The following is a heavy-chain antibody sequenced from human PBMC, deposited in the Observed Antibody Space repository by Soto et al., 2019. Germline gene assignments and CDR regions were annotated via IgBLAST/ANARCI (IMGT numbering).Heavy chain of an antibody. CDR2: ISGSGGRT. D-gene: IGHD6-19*01. J-gene: IGHJ3*02. V-gene: IGHV3-23*01. Sequence: EVQLLESGGGLVQPGGSLRLSCAASGFTFSSYAMSWFRQAQGKGLEWVSAISGSGGRTNYEDPVKGRFTISRDNSKNTLYLQMNSLRGEDTAVYYCAKDLSSGWYEDAFDIWGQGTMVTVSS. CDR3: AKDLSSGWYEDAFDI. CDR1: GFTFSSYA.